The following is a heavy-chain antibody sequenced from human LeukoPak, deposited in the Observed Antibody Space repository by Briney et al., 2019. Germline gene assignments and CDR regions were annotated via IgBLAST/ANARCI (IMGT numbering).Heavy chain of an antibody. CDR1: GLPFNSFW. CDR3: AICFSGCDY. D-gene: IGHD2-21*01. J-gene: IGHJ4*02. V-gene: IGHV3-74*01. CDR2: INSDGSSS. Sequence: GGSLRLSCVISGLPFNSFWMHWVRQAPGEGLVWVSRINSDGSSSAYADSAEGRFTISRNDAKNVLYLHMNSLRADDTAVYYCAICFSGCDYWGQGTLVTVSS.